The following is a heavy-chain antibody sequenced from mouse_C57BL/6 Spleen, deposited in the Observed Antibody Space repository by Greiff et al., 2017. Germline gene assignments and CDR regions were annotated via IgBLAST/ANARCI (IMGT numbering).Heavy chain of an antibody. D-gene: IGHD4-1*01. V-gene: IGHV5-9*01. CDR3: ARSIQLTAYFDC. J-gene: IGHJ2*01. CDR2: ISGGGGNT. CDR1: GFTFSSYT. Sequence: EVQLVESGGGLVKPGGSLKLSCAASGFTFSSYTMSWVRQTPEKRLEWVATISGGGGNTYYPDSVKGRFTISRDNAKNTLYLQMSNLRSEDTALYYFARSIQLTAYFDCWGQGATRPVAS.